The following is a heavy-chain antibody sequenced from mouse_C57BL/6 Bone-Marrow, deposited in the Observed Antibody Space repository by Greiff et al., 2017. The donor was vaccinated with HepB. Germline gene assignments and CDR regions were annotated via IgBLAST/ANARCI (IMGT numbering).Heavy chain of an antibody. CDR3: ARGPHYYGSSYGYVDV. J-gene: IGHJ1*03. V-gene: IGHV1-53*01. Sequence: QVQLQQPGTELVKPGASVKLSCKASGYTFTSYWMHWVKQRPGQGLEWIGNINPSNGGTNYNEKFKSKATLTVDKSSSTDYMQLSSLTSEDSAVYYCARGPHYYGSSYGYVDVWGTGTTVTVSS. CDR2: INPSNGGT. D-gene: IGHD1-1*01. CDR1: GYTFTSYW.